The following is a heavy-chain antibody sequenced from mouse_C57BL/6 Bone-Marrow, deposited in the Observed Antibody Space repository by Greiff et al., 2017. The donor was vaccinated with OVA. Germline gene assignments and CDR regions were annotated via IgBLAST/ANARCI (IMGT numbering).Heavy chain of an antibody. D-gene: IGHD2-5*01. CDR1: GYTFTSYW. CDR3: ARSDYSNPMDY. J-gene: IGHJ4*01. V-gene: IGHV1-64*01. CDR2: IHPNSGST. Sequence: QVQLQQPGAELVKPGASVKLSCKASGYTFTSYWMHWVKQRPGQGLEWIGMIHPNSGSTNYNEKFKGKATLTADKSSSTAYMELSSLTSQDSSVYFCARSDYSNPMDYWGQGTSVTVSS.